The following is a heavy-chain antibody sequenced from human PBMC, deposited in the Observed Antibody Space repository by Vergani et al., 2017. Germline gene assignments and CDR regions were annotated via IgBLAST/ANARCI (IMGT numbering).Heavy chain of an antibody. Sequence: EVELVQSGPEMRKPGESLKISCKGSEYSFGNYWIGWVRQMPGKGLEWMGIIYPADSDTRYSPSFQGQFTISADKSINTAFLQWDSLKASDTALYYCARHTTYTDSWGQGTLVTVSS. J-gene: IGHJ4*02. CDR2: IYPADSDT. V-gene: IGHV5-51*01. CDR1: EYSFGNYW. CDR3: ARHTTYTDS. D-gene: IGHD1-1*01.